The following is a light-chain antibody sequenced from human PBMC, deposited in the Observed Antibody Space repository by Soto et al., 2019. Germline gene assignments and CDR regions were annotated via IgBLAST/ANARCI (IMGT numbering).Light chain of an antibody. Sequence: DIQMTQSPSSLSASVGDRVTITCRASQSISSYLNWYQQKPGKAPKLLIYAASSLQSGFPSRFSGSGSGTDFTLTISSLQPEDFATYYCQQRYSTPRAFGGGTKVEIK. CDR3: QQRYSTPRA. V-gene: IGKV1-39*01. J-gene: IGKJ4*01. CDR1: QSISSY. CDR2: AAS.